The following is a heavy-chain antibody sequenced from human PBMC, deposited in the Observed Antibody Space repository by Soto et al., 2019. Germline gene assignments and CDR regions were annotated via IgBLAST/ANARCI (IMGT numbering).Heavy chain of an antibody. V-gene: IGHV3-30-3*01. J-gene: IGHJ4*02. CDR1: GFTFSSYA. D-gene: IGHD3-22*01. CDR2: ISYDGSNK. CDR3: ARARGFEMIVVVISYYFDY. Sequence: PGGSLRLSCAASGFTFSSYAMHWVRQAPGKGLEWVAVISYDGSNKYYADSVKGRFTISRDNSKNTLYLQMNSLRAEDTAVYYCARARGFEMIVVVISYYFDYWGQGTLVTVSS.